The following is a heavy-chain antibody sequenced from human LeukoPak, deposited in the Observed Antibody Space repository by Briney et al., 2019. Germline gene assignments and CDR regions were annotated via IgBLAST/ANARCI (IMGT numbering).Heavy chain of an antibody. D-gene: IGHD3-9*01. V-gene: IGHV3-64D*06. Sequence: TGGSLRLSCSASGFTFSSYTIHWVRQAPGKGLEFVSAITNNGGNTYYADSVKGRFTISRDNSKNTVYLQMNSLRAEDTAVYYCVIVRGYFDSSGSDYWGQGTLVTVSS. CDR3: VIVRGYFDSSGSDY. CDR1: GFTFSSYT. CDR2: ITNNGGNT. J-gene: IGHJ4*02.